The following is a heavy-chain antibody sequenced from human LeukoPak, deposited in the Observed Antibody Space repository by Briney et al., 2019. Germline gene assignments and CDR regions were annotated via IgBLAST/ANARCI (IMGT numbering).Heavy chain of an antibody. CDR2: IISSSSTI. J-gene: IGHJ4*02. CDR1: GFTFSRYE. CDR3: ARGRGGSW. V-gene: IGHV3-48*03. Sequence: PGGSLRLSCAPSGFTFSRYEMNWVRHAPGDGLEWVSYIISSSSTIYYADSVKGRLTISRDNAENSLYLPMHSLRGEDTAVYYCARGRGGSWWGEGALVTVSS. D-gene: IGHD1-26*01.